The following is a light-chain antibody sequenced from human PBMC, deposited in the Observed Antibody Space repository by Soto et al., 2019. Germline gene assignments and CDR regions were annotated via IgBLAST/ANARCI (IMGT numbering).Light chain of an antibody. CDR1: QGIIDY. CDR2: AAS. V-gene: IGKV1-27*01. CDR3: QKYNSAPRT. J-gene: IGKJ1*01. Sequence: DIQMTQSPSSLSASVGDRVTITCRASQGIIDYLAWYQQKPGKAPKLLIYAASTLQSGAPSRFSGSGAGTDFTLTISSLQAEDVATYYCQKYNSAPRTFGQGTKVAIK.